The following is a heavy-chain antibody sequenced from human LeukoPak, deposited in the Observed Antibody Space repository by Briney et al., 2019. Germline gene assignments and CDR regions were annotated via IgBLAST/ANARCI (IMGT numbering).Heavy chain of an antibody. J-gene: IGHJ5*02. Sequence: SETLSLTCAVYGGSFSGYYWSWIRQPPGKGLEWIGEINHSGSTNYNPSLKSRVTISVDTSKNQFSLKLSSVTAADTAVYYCARDLAAAGTWSGDWFDPWGQGTLVTVSS. D-gene: IGHD6-13*01. CDR1: GGSFSGYY. V-gene: IGHV4-34*01. CDR3: ARDLAAAGTWSGDWFDP. CDR2: INHSGST.